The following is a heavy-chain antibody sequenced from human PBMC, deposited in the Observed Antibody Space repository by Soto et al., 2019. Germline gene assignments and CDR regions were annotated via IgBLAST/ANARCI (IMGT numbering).Heavy chain of an antibody. D-gene: IGHD1-26*01. CDR3: ARRYGGNLDY. V-gene: IGHV4-4*02. Sequence: SETLCLTCTVSGTFVCGANWWGWVRQPPGKGLEWIGEIHSSGNTDYSPSLKSRVTISVDTSKNQFSLKLTSVTAADTAVYYCARRYGGNLDYWGQGTLVSVSS. CDR1: GTFVCGANW. CDR2: IHSSGNT. J-gene: IGHJ4*02.